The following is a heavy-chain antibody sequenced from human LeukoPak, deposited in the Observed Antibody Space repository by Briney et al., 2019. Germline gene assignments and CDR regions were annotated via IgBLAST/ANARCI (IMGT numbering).Heavy chain of an antibody. CDR2: INHSGST. Sequence: SETLSLTCAVYGGSFSGYYGSWIRQPPGKGLEWIGEINHSGSTNYNPSLKSRVTISVDTSKNQFSLKLSPVTAADTAVYYCARGRLFNYWGQGTLVTVSS. D-gene: IGHD6-19*01. J-gene: IGHJ4*02. CDR3: ARGRLFNY. V-gene: IGHV4-34*01. CDR1: GGSFSGYY.